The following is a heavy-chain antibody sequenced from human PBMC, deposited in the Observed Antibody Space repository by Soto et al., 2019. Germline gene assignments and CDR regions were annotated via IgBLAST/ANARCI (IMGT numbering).Heavy chain of an antibody. J-gene: IGHJ4*02. CDR1: GYTFTGYY. D-gene: IGHD6-19*01. CDR3: ARDRYSSGWAPELDY. V-gene: IGHV1-2*04. Sequence: GASVKVSCKASGYTFTGYYMHWVRQAPGQGLEWMGWINPNSGGTNYAQKFQGWVTMTRDTSISTAYMELSRLRSDDTAVYYCARDRYSSGWAPELDYWGQGTLVTVSS. CDR2: INPNSGGT.